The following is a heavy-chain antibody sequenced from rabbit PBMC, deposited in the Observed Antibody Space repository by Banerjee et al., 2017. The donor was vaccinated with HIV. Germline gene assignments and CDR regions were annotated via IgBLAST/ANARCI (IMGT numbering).Heavy chain of an antibody. CDR3: AREVLYAAYAGFGDATIYYFDL. Sequence: QEQLEESGGGLVQPEGSLTLTCTASGFSFNNRYVMCWVRQAPGKGLEWIACINSDNGNTVYARWAKGRFTISKTSSTTVTLQMTSLTARDRATYFCAREVLYAAYAGFGDATIYYFDLWGQGTLVTVS. J-gene: IGHJ4*01. CDR1: GFSFNNRYV. D-gene: IGHD6-1*01. V-gene: IGHV1S45*01. CDR2: INSDNGNT.